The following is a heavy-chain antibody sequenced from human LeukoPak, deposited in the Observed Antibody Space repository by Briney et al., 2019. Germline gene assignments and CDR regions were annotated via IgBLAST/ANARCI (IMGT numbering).Heavy chain of an antibody. CDR3: ARVLVEMATIYFISDGEEYYFDY. CDR2: ISSSGSTI. V-gene: IGHV3-11*01. D-gene: IGHD5-12*01. CDR1: GFTFSDYY. J-gene: IGHJ4*02. Sequence: PGGSLRLSCAASGFTFSDYYMSWIRQAPGNGLEWVSYISSSGSTIYYADSVKGRFTISRDNAKNSLYLQMNSLRAEDAAVYYCARVLVEMATIYFISDGEEYYFDYWGQGTLVTVSS.